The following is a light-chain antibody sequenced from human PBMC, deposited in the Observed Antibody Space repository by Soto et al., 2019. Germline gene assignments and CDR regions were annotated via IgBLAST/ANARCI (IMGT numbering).Light chain of an antibody. J-gene: IGLJ2*01. CDR2: RNN. CDR1: SSNIGSNY. V-gene: IGLV1-47*01. Sequence: QSVLTQPPSASGTPGQRGTISCSGKSSNIGSNYVYWYQQLPGTAPKLLIYRNNQRPSGVPDRFSGSKSGTSASLAISGLRSEDEADYYCAAWDDSLSVVVFGGGTKVTVL. CDR3: AAWDDSLSVVV.